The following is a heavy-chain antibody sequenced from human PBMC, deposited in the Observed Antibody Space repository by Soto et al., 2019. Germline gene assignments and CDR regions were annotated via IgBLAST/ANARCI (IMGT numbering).Heavy chain of an antibody. V-gene: IGHV4-59*01. J-gene: IGHJ4*02. D-gene: IGHD5-18*01. CDR3: ARTRIQLWPRRGYYFDY. CDR1: GGSISSYY. CDR2: IYYSGST. Sequence: SETLSLTCTVSGGSISSYYWSWIRQPPGKGLEWIGYIYYSGSTNYNPSLKSRVTISVDTSKNQFSLKLSSVTAADTAVYYCARTRIQLWPRRGYYFDYWGQGTLVTVSS.